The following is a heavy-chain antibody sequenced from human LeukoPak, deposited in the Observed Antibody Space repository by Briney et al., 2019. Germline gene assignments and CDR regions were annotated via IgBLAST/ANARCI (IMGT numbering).Heavy chain of an antibody. V-gene: IGHV3-23*01. Sequence: GGSLRLSCAASGFTFSSYAMSWVRQAPGKGLEWVSAISGSGGSTYYADSVKGRFTISRDNSKNTLDLQMNSLRAEDTAVYYCAKDRGGTAMEGDFDHWGQGTLVTVSS. CDR2: ISGSGGST. CDR1: GFTFSSYA. D-gene: IGHD5-18*01. J-gene: IGHJ4*02. CDR3: AKDRGGTAMEGDFDH.